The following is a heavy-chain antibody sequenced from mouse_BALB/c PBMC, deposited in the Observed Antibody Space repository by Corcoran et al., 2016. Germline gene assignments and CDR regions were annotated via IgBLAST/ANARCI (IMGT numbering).Heavy chain of an antibody. J-gene: IGHJ2*01. V-gene: IGHV9-3-1*01. CDR2: INTYTGEP. CDR1: GYTFTNYG. CDR3: AREGDYDTDY. D-gene: IGHD2-4*01. Sequence: QIQWVQTGPELKKPRETVKISCKASGYTFTNYGMNWVKQAPGKGFKWMGWINTYTGEPTYADDFKGRFAFSLETSASTAYLQINNLKNEDTATYFCAREGDYDTDYWGQGTTLTVSS.